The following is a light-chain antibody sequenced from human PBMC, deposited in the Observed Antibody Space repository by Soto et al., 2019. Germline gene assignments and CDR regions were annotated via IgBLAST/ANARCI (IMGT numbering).Light chain of an antibody. J-gene: IGKJ1*01. Sequence: EIVLTQSPATLSSSPGETATLSCRASQYVGTRLAWYQHKPGQAPRLLIYYTSNRATGIPARFSGSGSGTDFTLTISSLAPEDFAIYYCQQYDTSPAWTFGQGTKV. CDR3: QQYDTSPAWT. V-gene: IGKV3-11*01. CDR2: YTS. CDR1: QYVGTR.